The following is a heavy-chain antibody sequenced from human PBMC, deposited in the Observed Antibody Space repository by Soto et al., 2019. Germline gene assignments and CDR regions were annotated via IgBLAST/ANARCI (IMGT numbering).Heavy chain of an antibody. CDR3: GRGLGYSSRWYLR. J-gene: IGHJ4*02. CDR2: INHSGST. Sequence: PSETQSLTCAAYGGSFSGYHWSWIRQPPGKGLEGIGEINHSGSTNYNPSLKSRVTISVDTSKNQFSLKLSSVTAADTAVYYCGRGLGYSSRWYLRWGQGTLVTVSS. D-gene: IGHD6-13*01. V-gene: IGHV4-34*01. CDR1: GGSFSGYH.